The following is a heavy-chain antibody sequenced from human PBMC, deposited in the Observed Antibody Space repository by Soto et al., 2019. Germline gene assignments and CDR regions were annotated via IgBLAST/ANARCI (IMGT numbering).Heavy chain of an antibody. V-gene: IGHV3-13*01. J-gene: IGHJ6*02. D-gene: IGHD2-15*01. Sequence: EVQLVESGGGLVQPGGSLRLSCAASGFTFSSYDMHWVRQATGKGLEWVSGIATAGDTYYAGYVQGRFTISRENAKNSLYLQMNSLRAEDTAVYYCARGRYCSGGSCYFPHYYGMNVWGPGTTVTVSS. CDR2: IATAGDT. CDR1: GFTFSSYD. CDR3: ARGRYCSGGSCYFPHYYGMNV.